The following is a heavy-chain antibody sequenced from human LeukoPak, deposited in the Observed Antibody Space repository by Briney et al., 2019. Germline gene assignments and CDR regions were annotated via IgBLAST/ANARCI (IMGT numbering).Heavy chain of an antibody. J-gene: IGHJ4*02. CDR2: IHYSGST. CDR3: ARSAFLVTAPGLYYFDY. Sequence: SETLSLTCSVSGGSSTNYYWSWIRQPPGRGLEWIGYIHYSGSTNSNASLKSRVTIFVDPSKNQFSLRLSSVTAADTAVYYCARSAFLVTAPGLYYFDYWGQGTLVAVSS. V-gene: IGHV4-59*08. D-gene: IGHD6-13*01. CDR1: GGSSTNYY.